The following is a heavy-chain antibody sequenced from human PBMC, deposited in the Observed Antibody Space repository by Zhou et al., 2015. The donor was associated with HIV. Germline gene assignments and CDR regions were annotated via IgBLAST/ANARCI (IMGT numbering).Heavy chain of an antibody. CDR3: ARDFYYGPGSLSVGGFDV. J-gene: IGHJ3*01. CDR2: STPYNGDT. D-gene: IGHD3-10*01. Sequence: QGQLVQSGAEVKKPGASVKVSCKASGYTFSNYGIIWVRQAPGQGLEWMGWSTPYNGDTNYAQKFQGRVTMTTDTSTNTAYVELRRLRSDDTAVYYCARDFYYGPGSLSVGGFDVWGQGTMVTVSS. V-gene: IGHV1-18*01. CDR1: GYTFSNYG.